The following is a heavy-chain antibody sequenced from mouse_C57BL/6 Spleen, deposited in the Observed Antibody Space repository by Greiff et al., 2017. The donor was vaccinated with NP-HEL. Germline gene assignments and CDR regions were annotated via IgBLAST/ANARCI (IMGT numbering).Heavy chain of an antibody. Sequence: QVQLQQSGAELARPGASVKLSRKASGYTFTSYGISWVKQRTGQGLEWIGEIYPRSGNTYYNEKFKGKATLTADKSSSTAYMELRSLTSEDSAVYFCARFYYYGSSPYAMDYWGQGTSVTVSS. D-gene: IGHD1-1*01. CDR2: IYPRSGNT. V-gene: IGHV1-81*01. J-gene: IGHJ4*01. CDR1: GYTFTSYG. CDR3: ARFYYYGSSPYAMDY.